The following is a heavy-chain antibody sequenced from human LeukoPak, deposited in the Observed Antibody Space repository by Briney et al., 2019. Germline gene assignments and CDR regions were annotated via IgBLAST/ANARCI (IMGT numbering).Heavy chain of an antibody. J-gene: IGHJ4*02. D-gene: IGHD2-2*01. V-gene: IGHV1-18*04. CDR1: GYTFTSYG. CDR2: ISAYDGNT. CDR3: ARGPYQLLRRDPAKYYFDY. Sequence: ASVKVSCKASGYTFTSYGIRWVRQAPGQGLEWMGWISAYDGNTNYAQKLQGRVTMTTDTSTSTAYMELRSLRSHDTAVYYCARGPYQLLRRDPAKYYFDYWGQGTLVSVSS.